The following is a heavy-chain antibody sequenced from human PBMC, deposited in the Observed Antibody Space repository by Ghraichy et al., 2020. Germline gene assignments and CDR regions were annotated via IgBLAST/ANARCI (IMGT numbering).Heavy chain of an antibody. CDR2: IYHSGST. D-gene: IGHD2-2*01. V-gene: IGHV4-30-2*01. Sequence: TLSLTCAVSGGSISSGGYSWSWIRQPPGKGLEWIGYIYHSGSTYYNPSLKSRVTISVDRSKNQFSLKLSSVTAADTAVYYCARLVVPAATQPKDAFDIWGQGTMVTVSS. CDR3: ARLVVPAATQPKDAFDI. J-gene: IGHJ3*02. CDR1: GGSISSGGYS.